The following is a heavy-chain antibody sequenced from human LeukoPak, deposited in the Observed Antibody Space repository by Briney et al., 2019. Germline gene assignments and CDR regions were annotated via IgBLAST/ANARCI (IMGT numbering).Heavy chain of an antibody. CDR2: INHSGST. J-gene: IGHJ6*03. V-gene: IGHV4-34*01. Sequence: SETLSLTCAVYGGSFSGYYWSWIRQPPGKGLEWIGEINHSGSTNYNPSLKSRVTISVDTSKNQFSLKLSSVTAADTAVYYCARAPYYDSSGYYFRGPQYYYYMDVWGKGTTVTVSS. D-gene: IGHD3-22*01. CDR1: GGSFSGYY. CDR3: ARAPYYDSSGYYFRGPQYYYYMDV.